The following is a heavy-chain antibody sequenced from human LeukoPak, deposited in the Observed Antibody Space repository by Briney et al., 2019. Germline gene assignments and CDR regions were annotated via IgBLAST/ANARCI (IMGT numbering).Heavy chain of an antibody. CDR1: GGSISSHY. CDR3: ARDYSDGSGYYPLFDN. Sequence: SETLSLTCTVSGGSISSHYWSWIRQPAGKGLEWIGRFYTSGSNNYNPSLKSRVSMSVDTSKNQFSLKLNSVTAADTAVYYCARDYSDGSGYYPLFDNWGQGTLVTVSS. V-gene: IGHV4-4*07. CDR2: FYTSGSN. D-gene: IGHD3-22*01. J-gene: IGHJ4*02.